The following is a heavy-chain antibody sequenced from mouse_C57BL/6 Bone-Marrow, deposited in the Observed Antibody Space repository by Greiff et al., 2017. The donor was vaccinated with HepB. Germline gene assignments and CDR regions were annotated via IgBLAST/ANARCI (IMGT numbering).Heavy chain of an antibody. CDR1: GYTFTEYT. CDR3: ARHEANRSSGYGGFAY. D-gene: IGHD3-2*02. Sequence: VQLQQSGAELVKPGASVKLSCKASGYTFTEYTIHWVKQRSGQGLEWIGWFYPRSGSIKYNEKFKDKATLTADKSSSTVYMELSRLTSEDSAVYFCARHEANRSSGYGGFAYWGQGTLVTVSA. CDR2: FYPRSGSI. V-gene: IGHV1-62-2*01. J-gene: IGHJ3*01.